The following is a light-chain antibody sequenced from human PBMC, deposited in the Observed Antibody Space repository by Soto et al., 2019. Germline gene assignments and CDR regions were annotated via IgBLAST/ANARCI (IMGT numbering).Light chain of an antibody. CDR3: QQTYITPRT. V-gene: IGKV1-39*01. Sequence: DIQMTQSPSSLSASVGDTVTITCRASQTITTYVSWYQQRPGKAPKLLIFSTSRLQEGVPSRLSGGGYGTEFTLTIGSLQPEDFATYYCQQTYITPRTFGQGTKVEIK. CDR1: QTITTY. CDR2: STS. J-gene: IGKJ1*01.